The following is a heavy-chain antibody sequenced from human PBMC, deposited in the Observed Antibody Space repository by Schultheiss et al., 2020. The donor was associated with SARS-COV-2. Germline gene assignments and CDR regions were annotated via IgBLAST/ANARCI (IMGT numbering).Heavy chain of an antibody. CDR1: GFTFSSYA. V-gene: IGHV3-23*01. CDR2: ISGNGVAT. Sequence: GESLKISCAASGFTFSSYAMSWVRQAPGKGLEWVSAISGNGVATYYADSVKGRFTISRDNSKNTLYLQMNSLRAEDTAVYYCAKSYCSGGSCSDYWGQGTLVTVSS. J-gene: IGHJ4*02. CDR3: AKSYCSGGSCSDY. D-gene: IGHD2-15*01.